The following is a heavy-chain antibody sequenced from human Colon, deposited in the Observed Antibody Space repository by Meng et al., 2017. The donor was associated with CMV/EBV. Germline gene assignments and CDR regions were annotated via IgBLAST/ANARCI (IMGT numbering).Heavy chain of an antibody. Sequence: CKGSGYTFTNYAIHWVRQAPGQGLEWMGYINTQTGNPTYSQGFTGRFVFSLDTSVSTAYLQISSLKAEDTAVYYCTRDQGSWLRIDFWGQGTLVTVSS. CDR2: INTQTGNP. D-gene: IGHD3-10*01. CDR1: GYTFTNYA. V-gene: IGHV7-4-1*02. CDR3: TRDQGSWLRIDF. J-gene: IGHJ4*02.